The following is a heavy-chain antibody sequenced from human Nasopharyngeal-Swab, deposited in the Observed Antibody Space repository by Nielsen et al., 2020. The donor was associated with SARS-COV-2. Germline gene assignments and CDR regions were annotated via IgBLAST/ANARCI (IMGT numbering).Heavy chain of an antibody. CDR3: ARDQGGWGGWYWYFDL. V-gene: IGHV3-20*04. J-gene: IGHJ2*01. CDR2: INWNGGST. CDR1: GFTFDDYG. Sequence: GESLKISCAASGFTFDDYGMSWVRQAPGKGLEWVSGINWNGGSTGYADSGKGRFTISRDNAKNSLYLQMNSMRAEYTAVYYCARDQGGWGGWYWYFDLWGRGTLVPVSS. D-gene: IGHD3-16*01.